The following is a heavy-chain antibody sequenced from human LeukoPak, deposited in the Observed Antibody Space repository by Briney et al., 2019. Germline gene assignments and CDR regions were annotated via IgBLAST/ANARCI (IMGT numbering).Heavy chain of an antibody. CDR2: IDPSDSYT. J-gene: IGHJ4*02. D-gene: IGHD6-19*01. CDR1: GYSFTSYW. Sequence: GESLKISCKGSGYSFTSYWISWVRQMPGKGLEWMGRIDPSDSYTNYSPSFQGHVNISADKSISIAYLQWGSLKASDRAMYYCASWGDSSGKVWDYWGQGTLVTVSS. CDR3: ASWGDSSGKVWDY. V-gene: IGHV5-10-1*01.